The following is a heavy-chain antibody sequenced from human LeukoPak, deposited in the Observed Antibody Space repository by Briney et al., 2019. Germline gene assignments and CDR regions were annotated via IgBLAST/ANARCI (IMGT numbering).Heavy chain of an antibody. CDR1: RXSISFYW. Sequence: GGSLRLSCAASRXSISFYWVRWVRQVPGKGREWVANINQEGTEKNYVDSVKGRFTISRDNAKNSVYLQMNSLRDEDTAVYYCARDPEGDDYDMDVWGQGTTVTVSS. V-gene: IGHV3-7*04. J-gene: IGHJ6*02. CDR2: INQEGTEK. CDR3: ARDPEGDDYDMDV. D-gene: IGHD3-16*01.